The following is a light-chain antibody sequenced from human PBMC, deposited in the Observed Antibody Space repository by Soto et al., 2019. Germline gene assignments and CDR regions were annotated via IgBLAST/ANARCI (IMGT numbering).Light chain of an antibody. CDR2: DVS. CDR3: SSYTSSFKLAV. V-gene: IGLV2-14*03. CDR1: SSDVGGYNY. J-gene: IGLJ1*01. Sequence: QSVLTQPASVSGSPGQSITIFCTGTSSDVGGYNYVSWYQQHPGSAPKLMIYDVSSRPSGVSNRFSGSKSGNTASLTISGLQAEGEANYYCSSYTSSFKLAVFGSGTKVTVL.